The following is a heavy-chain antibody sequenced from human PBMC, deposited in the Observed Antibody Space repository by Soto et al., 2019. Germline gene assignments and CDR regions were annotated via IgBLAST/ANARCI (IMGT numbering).Heavy chain of an antibody. Sequence: GESLKISCKGSGYSFTSYWIGWVRQMPGKGLERMGIIYPGDSDTRYSPSFQGQVTISADKSISTAYLQWSSLKASDTAMYYCARYCTNGVCNNWFDPWGQGTLVTVSS. D-gene: IGHD2-8*01. CDR1: GYSFTSYW. J-gene: IGHJ5*02. CDR3: ARYCTNGVCNNWFDP. CDR2: IYPGDSDT. V-gene: IGHV5-51*01.